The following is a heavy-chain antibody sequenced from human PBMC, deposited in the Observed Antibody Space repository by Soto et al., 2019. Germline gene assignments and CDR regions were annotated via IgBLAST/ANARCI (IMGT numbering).Heavy chain of an antibody. Sequence: ASVKVSCKASGYTFTGYYMHWVRQAPGQGLEWMGWINPNSGGTNYAQKFRGRVTMTRDTSISTAYMELSRLRSDDTAVYYCASGRSVRGVIRTLDYWGQGTLVTVPQ. J-gene: IGHJ4*02. CDR3: ASGRSVRGVIRTLDY. CDR2: INPNSGGT. V-gene: IGHV1-2*02. D-gene: IGHD3-10*01. CDR1: GYTFTGYY.